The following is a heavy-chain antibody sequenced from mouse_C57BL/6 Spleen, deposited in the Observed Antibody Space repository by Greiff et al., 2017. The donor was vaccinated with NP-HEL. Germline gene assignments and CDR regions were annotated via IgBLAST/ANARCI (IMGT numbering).Heavy chain of an antibody. Sequence: VQLKESGPELVKPGASVKMSCKASGYTFTDYNMHWVKQSHGKSLEWIGYINPNNGGTSYNQKFKGKATLTVNKSSSTAYMELRSLTSEDSAVYYCAKSGAYYDYDWFAYLGQGTLVTVSA. D-gene: IGHD2-4*01. CDR3: AKSGAYYDYDWFAY. CDR2: INPNNGGT. CDR1: GYTFTDYN. J-gene: IGHJ3*01. V-gene: IGHV1-22*01.